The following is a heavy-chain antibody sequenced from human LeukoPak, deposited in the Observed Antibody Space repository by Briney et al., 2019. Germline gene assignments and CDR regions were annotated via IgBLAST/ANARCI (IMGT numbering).Heavy chain of an antibody. V-gene: IGHV4-59*01. D-gene: IGHD2-2*01. Sequence: PSETLSLTCTVSGGSISSYYWSWIRQSPGKGLEWIGYIYDSGRTNHNPSLKSRVTISVDTSKNQFSLKLSSVTAADTAVYYCARVKNQLLDMPFDQWGQGTLVTVSS. CDR3: ARVKNQLLDMPFDQ. CDR1: GGSISSYY. J-gene: IGHJ4*02. CDR2: IYDSGRT.